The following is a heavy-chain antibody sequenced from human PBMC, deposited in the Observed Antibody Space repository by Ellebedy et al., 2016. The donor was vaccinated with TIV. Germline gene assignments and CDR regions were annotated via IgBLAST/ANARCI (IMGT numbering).Heavy chain of an antibody. CDR3: ARETRGIQPDRDAFDI. CDR2: IHHSGAT. CDR1: GGSISTFY. Sequence: SETLSLTCTVSGGSISTFYWSWIRQPPGKGLEWIGYIHHSGATNYNPSLNSRVTISVDTSKNQFSLKLTPVTAADPAVFYCARETRGIQPDRDAFDIWGQGTMVTVSS. J-gene: IGHJ3*02. V-gene: IGHV4-59*01. D-gene: IGHD1-14*01.